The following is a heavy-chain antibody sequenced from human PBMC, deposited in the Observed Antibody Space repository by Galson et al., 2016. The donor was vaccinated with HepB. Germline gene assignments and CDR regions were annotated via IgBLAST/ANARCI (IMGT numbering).Heavy chain of an antibody. Sequence: SLRLSCAASGFTFSSYAMSWVRQAPGKGLEWVSAISGSGGSTYYADSVKGRFTISRDNSKNTLYLQVNSLRAEDTAVYYCEKDWVVITIHAFDIWGQGTMVTVSS. J-gene: IGHJ3*02. D-gene: IGHD3-22*01. CDR1: GFTFSSYA. V-gene: IGHV3-23*01. CDR2: ISGSGGST. CDR3: EKDWVVITIHAFDI.